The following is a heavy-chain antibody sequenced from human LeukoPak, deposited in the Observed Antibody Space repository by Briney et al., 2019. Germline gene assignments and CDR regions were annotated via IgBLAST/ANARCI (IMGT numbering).Heavy chain of an antibody. J-gene: IGHJ4*02. D-gene: IGHD3-10*01. CDR2: ISGGGGST. V-gene: IGHV3-23*01. CDR3: AKTNGMVRGVISRY. Sequence: GGSLRLSCAASGFTFTSYSMNWVRQAPGKGLEWVSTISGGGGSTYYADSVKGRFTISRDNSKNTLYLQMNSLRAEDTAVYYCAKTNGMVRGVISRYWGQGTLVTVSS. CDR1: GFTFTSYS.